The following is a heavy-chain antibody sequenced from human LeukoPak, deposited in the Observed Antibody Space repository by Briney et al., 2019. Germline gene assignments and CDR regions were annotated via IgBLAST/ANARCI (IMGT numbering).Heavy chain of an antibody. D-gene: IGHD6-13*01. CDR1: GFTFSSYA. CDR2: ISGSGGST. V-gene: IGHV3-23*01. Sequence: PGGSLRLSCAASGFTFSSYAMSWVRQAPGKGLEWVSAISGSGGSTYYADSVKGRFTISRDNSKNTLYLQMNSLRAEDTAVYHCETTMSSSWSPYHFDYWGQGTLVTVSS. J-gene: IGHJ4*02. CDR3: ETTMSSSWSPYHFDY.